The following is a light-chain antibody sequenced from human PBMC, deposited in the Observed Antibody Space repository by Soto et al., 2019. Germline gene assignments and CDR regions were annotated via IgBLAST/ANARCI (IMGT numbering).Light chain of an antibody. CDR3: QQYNSLPPA. V-gene: IGKV1D-12*01. Sequence: DILMTQSPSSVSASVGDRVTITCRASQDIRSWLAWYQQKPGQAPTLLIYAASNMQSGVPVRFSGSGSGTDFTLTINRLQPEDCATYYCQQYNSLPPAFGQGTKLEIK. CDR1: QDIRSW. J-gene: IGKJ2*01. CDR2: AAS.